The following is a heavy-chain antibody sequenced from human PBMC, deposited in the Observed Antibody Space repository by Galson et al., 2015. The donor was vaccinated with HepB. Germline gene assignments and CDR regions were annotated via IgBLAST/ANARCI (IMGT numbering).Heavy chain of an antibody. CDR2: IKQDGSEK. D-gene: IGHD6-6*01. CDR1: GFTFSSYW. Sequence: SLRLSCAASGFTFSSYWMSWVRQAPGKGLEWVANIKQDGSEKYYVDSVKGRFTISRDNAKNSLYLQMNSLRAEDTAVYYCARDPPSIAAGTPSECHYWGQGTLVTVSS. CDR3: ARDPPSIAAGTPSECHY. J-gene: IGHJ4*02. V-gene: IGHV3-7*01.